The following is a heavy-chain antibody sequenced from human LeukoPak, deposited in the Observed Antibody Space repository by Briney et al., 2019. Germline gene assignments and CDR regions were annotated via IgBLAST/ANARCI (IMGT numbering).Heavy chain of an antibody. CDR3: ARAILGYCSSTSCYKDYYYYYYMDV. CDR2: INSDGSST. Sequence: GGSLRLSCGASGFIFNSYEMNWVRQAPGKGLEWVSRINSDGSSTRYADSVKGRFTISRDNAKNTLYPQMNSLRAEDTAVYYCARAILGYCSSTSCYKDYYYYYYMDVWGKGTTVTVSS. V-gene: IGHV3-74*01. D-gene: IGHD2-2*02. J-gene: IGHJ6*03. CDR1: GFIFNSYE.